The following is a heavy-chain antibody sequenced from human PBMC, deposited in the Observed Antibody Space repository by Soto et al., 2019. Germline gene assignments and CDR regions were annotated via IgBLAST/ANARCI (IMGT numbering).Heavy chain of an antibody. Sequence: QVQLVQSGAEVKKPGASVKVSCKASGYTFTSYDINLVRQATGQGLEWMGWMNPNSGNTGYEQKFQGRVTMTRNTSISTAYMELSRLRSEDTDVYYCARVAEKDDAFDIWGQGTMVTVSS. V-gene: IGHV1-8*01. CDR2: MNPNSGNT. CDR3: ARVAEKDDAFDI. J-gene: IGHJ3*02. CDR1: GYTFTSYD.